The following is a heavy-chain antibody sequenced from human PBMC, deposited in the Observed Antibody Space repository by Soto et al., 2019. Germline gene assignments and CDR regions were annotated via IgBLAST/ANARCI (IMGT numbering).Heavy chain of an antibody. D-gene: IGHD3-16*01. V-gene: IGHV1-18*01. CDR3: ARGGTPIDY. Sequence: QVQLVQSGAEVKKPGASVKVSCKASGYTFTNFGISWVRQAPGQGLEWMGWISAYNGNTNYAQKFQGRVTMTTDTSTSTAYMEVRGLRVCGTAVYYWARGGTPIDYWGQGTLVTVSS. J-gene: IGHJ4*02. CDR1: GYTFTNFG. CDR2: ISAYNGNT.